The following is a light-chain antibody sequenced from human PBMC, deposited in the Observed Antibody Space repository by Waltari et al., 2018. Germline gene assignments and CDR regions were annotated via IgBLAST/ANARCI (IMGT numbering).Light chain of an antibody. CDR1: SSDVGNYNL. V-gene: IGLV2-14*02. CDR3: QAWDRSLAV. CDR2: EVT. Sequence: QSALTQPASVSGSPGQSITISCAGTSSDVGNYNLVSWYQQHAGEAPKLMIYEVTKRPSGFPERFSGSTSGNTATLTISGTQAMDEADYYCQAWDRSLAVFGPGTKVSVL. J-gene: IGLJ1*01.